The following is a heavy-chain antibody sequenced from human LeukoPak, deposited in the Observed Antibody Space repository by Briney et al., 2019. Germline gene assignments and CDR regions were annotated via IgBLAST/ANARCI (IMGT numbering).Heavy chain of an antibody. Sequence: GGSLRLSCAASGFIFSSYNMNWVRQAPGKGLEWVSSISNGGGYIYYEDSVKGRFTISRDNAKNSLYLQMNSLRAEDTAVFYCARAERCSDNRCLEDYWGQGTLVTVSS. CDR3: ARAERCSDNRCLEDY. J-gene: IGHJ4*02. CDR2: ISNGGGYI. D-gene: IGHD2-15*01. V-gene: IGHV3-21*01. CDR1: GFIFSSYN.